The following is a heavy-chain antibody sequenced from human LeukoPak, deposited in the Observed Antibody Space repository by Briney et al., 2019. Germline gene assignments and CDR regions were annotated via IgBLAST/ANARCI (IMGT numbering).Heavy chain of an antibody. D-gene: IGHD3-10*01. V-gene: IGHV3-64*01. Sequence: GGSLRLSCAASGFTFSSYAMHWVRQAPGKGLEYVSSITSNGGSTYYANSVKGRFTISRDNSKNTLYLQMNSLRAEDTAVYYCARVYYGSGSSVDYWGQGTLVTVSS. CDR2: ITSNGGST. CDR1: GFTFSSYA. CDR3: ARVYYGSGSSVDY. J-gene: IGHJ4*02.